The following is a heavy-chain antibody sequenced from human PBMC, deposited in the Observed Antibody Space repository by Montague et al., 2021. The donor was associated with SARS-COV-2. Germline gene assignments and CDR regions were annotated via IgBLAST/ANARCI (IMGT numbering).Heavy chain of an antibody. V-gene: IGHV4-39*01. Sequence: SETLSLTCTVSGGSVSGSSYYWGWIRHPPGRGLEWVGCIYYCGRTYFSPSLKSRLTISVDSSENQFSLRPSSVTAADTAVYYCASSYYYGSGTYVYNYYMDVWGQGTTVTVSS. D-gene: IGHD3-10*01. CDR1: GGSVSGSSYY. CDR2: IYYCGRT. CDR3: ASSYYYGSGTYVYNYYMDV. J-gene: IGHJ6*03.